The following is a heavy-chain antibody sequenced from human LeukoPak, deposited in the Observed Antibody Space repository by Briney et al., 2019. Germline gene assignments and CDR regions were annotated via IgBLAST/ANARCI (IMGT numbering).Heavy chain of an antibody. CDR3: ARIFSVGFDY. CDR1: GFPLSTSGMR. CDR2: IDWDDDK. V-gene: IGHV2-70*17. J-gene: IGHJ4*02. D-gene: IGHD3-3*02. Sequence: RQSGPTLVNPTQTLTLTCTFSGFPLSTSGMRVSWIRQPPGKALEWLARIDWDDDKFYSTSLKTRLTISKDTSKNQVVLTMTNMDPVDTATYYCARIFSVGFDYWGQGTLVTVSS.